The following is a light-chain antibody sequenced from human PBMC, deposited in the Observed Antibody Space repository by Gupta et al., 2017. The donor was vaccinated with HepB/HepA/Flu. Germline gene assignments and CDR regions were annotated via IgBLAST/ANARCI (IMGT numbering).Light chain of an antibody. J-gene: IGKJ1*01. CDR1: QSVSTTY. CDR2: GAS. CDR3: QHFGRSPRT. V-gene: IGKV3-20*01. Sequence: EIVLTQSPGTLSLSPGERATLSCRASQSVSTTYLAWYQQKPGQAPRLLIYGASSRGTGIPDRFSGSGSGTDFTLTISRLEPEDFAVYYCQHFGRSPRTFGQGTKVEIK.